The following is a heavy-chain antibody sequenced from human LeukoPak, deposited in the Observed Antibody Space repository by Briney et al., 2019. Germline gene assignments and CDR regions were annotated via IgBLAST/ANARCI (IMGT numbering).Heavy chain of an antibody. CDR1: GGTFSSYA. Sequence: GASVKVSCKASGGTFSSYAISWVRQAPGQGLEWMGGIIPIFGTANYAQKFQGRVTITADGSTSTAYMELSSLRSEDTAVYYCARGGHKWELPHFDYWGQGTLVTVSS. J-gene: IGHJ4*02. CDR2: IIPIFGTA. V-gene: IGHV1-69*13. D-gene: IGHD1-26*01. CDR3: ARGGHKWELPHFDY.